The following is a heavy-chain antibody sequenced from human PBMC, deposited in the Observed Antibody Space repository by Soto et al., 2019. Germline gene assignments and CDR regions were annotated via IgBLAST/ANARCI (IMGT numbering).Heavy chain of an antibody. CDR2: IYNDGKT. CDR3: VRPLPSGQDYGMDV. D-gene: IGHD3-10*01. V-gene: IGHV3-53*01. Sequence: GGSLRLSCAASGLTVSNNYMSWVRQAPGKGLEWVSVIYNDGKTYYADSVKGRFTISRDTSKNTLHLQMDSLRDEDTAVYYCVRPLPSGQDYGMDVWGQGTTVTVSS. CDR1: GLTVSNNY. J-gene: IGHJ6*02.